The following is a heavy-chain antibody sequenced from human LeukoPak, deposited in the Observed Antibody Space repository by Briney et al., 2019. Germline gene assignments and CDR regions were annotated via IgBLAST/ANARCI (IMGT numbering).Heavy chain of an antibody. CDR2: IYHSGST. Sequence: SETLSLTCTVSGYSISSGYYWGWIRQPPGKGLEWIGSIYHSGSTNYNPSLKSRVTISVDTSKNQFSLKLSSVTAADTAVYYCARGAPLICDWFDPWGQGTLVTVSS. J-gene: IGHJ5*02. CDR1: GYSISSGYY. CDR3: ARGAPLICDWFDP. D-gene: IGHD2-15*01. V-gene: IGHV4-38-2*02.